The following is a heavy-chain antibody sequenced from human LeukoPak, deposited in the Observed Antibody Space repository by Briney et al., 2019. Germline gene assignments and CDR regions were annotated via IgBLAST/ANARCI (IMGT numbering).Heavy chain of an antibody. D-gene: IGHD1-26*01. J-gene: IGHJ4*02. CDR1: GYSISSGYY. CDR3: ARGYRGSTPGH. V-gene: IGHV4-38-2*02. Sequence: SETLSLTCTVSGYSISSGYYWGWIRQPPGKGLEWIGSIYHSGSTYYNPSLKSRVTISVDTSKNQFSLRLSSVTAADTAVYYCARGYRGSTPGHWGQGTLVTVS. CDR2: IYHSGST.